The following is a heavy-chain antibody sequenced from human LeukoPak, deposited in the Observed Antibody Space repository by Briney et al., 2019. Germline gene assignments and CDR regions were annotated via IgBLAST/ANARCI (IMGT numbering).Heavy chain of an antibody. CDR3: ARGFLEWLPIDY. CDR1: GGSISSGDYY. J-gene: IGHJ4*02. CDR2: IYYSGST. V-gene: IGHV4-30-4*08. D-gene: IGHD3-3*01. Sequence: PSQTLSLTRSVSGGSISSGDYYWSWIRQPPGKGLEWIGYIYYSGSTYYNPSLKSRVTISVDTSKNQFSLKLSSVTAADTAVYYCARGFLEWLPIDYWGQGTLVTVSS.